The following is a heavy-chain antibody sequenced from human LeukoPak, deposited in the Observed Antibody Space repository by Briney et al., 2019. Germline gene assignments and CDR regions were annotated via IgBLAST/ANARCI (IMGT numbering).Heavy chain of an antibody. CDR2: ITGSGDST. D-gene: IGHD2-2*01. CDR1: GFTFSAYA. J-gene: IGHJ4*02. V-gene: IGHV3-23*01. CDR3: AKSRHCSSTSCYFDY. Sequence: GGSLRLSCAASGFTFSAYAVSWVRQAPGKGLEWVSTITGSGDSTFYADSVKGRFTISRDNSKNTLYLQTNSLRAEDTAVYYCAKSRHCSSTSCYFDYWGQGTLVTVSS.